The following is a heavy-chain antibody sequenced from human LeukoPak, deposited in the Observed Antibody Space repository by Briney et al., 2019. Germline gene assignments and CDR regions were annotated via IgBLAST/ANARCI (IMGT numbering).Heavy chain of an antibody. Sequence: PSETLSLTCAVYGVSFSGYYWSWIRQPPGKGLEWIGEINHSGSTNYNPSLKSRVTISVATSKNHFSLKLSSVTAADTAVYYCARGPYYDSVWGTYRYFDYWGQEPWSPSPQ. D-gene: IGHD3-16*02. CDR2: INHSGST. V-gene: IGHV4-34*01. J-gene: IGHJ4*01. CDR3: ARGPYYDSVWGTYRYFDY. CDR1: GVSFSGYY.